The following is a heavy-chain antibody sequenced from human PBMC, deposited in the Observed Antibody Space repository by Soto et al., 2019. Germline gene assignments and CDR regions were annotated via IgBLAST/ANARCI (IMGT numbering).Heavy chain of an antibody. J-gene: IGHJ6*02. CDR3: ARGPRTGNYGMDV. CDR1: GGIFNNYA. CDR2: IIPMFGTL. V-gene: IGHV1-69*13. Sequence: WASVKVSCKASGGIFNNYAISWVRQAPGQGLEWMGGIIPMFGTLNYAQKFQGRVTIAADESTSTAYMELTSLRSEDTAVYYCARGPRTGNYGMDVWGQGTTATVSS.